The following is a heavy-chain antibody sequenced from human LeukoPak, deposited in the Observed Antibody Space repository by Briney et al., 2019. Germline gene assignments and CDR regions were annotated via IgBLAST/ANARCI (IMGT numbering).Heavy chain of an antibody. Sequence: GASVKVSCKASGYTFTGYYMHWVRQASGQGLEWMGWINPNSGGTNYAQKFQGRVTMTRDTSISTAYMELSRLRSDDTAVYYCARAFRGGTVTRTRFGYWGQGTLVTVSS. CDR3: ARAFRGGTVTRTRFGY. CDR1: GYTFTGYY. D-gene: IGHD4-17*01. J-gene: IGHJ4*02. CDR2: INPNSGGT. V-gene: IGHV1-2*02.